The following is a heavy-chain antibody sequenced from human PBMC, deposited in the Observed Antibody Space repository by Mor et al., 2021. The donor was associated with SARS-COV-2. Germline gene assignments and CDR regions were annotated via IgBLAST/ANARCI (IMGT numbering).Heavy chain of an antibody. CDR3: AKDLHGYCSSTSCYSRFDY. D-gene: IGHD2-2*01. Sequence: VKGRFTISRDNSKNTLYLHMNSLRAEDTAVYYCAKDLHGYCSSTSCYSRFDYWGQGTLVTVSS. V-gene: IGHV3-23*01. J-gene: IGHJ4*02.